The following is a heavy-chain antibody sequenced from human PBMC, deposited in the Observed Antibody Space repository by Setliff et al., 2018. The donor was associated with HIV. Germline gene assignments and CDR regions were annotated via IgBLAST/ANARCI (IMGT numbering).Heavy chain of an antibody. J-gene: IGHJ4*02. CDR2: INDRGDT. CDR3: ARGGLRQWNGF. V-gene: IGHV4-34*01. Sequence: SETLSLTCAVYGGSFTGYFWSWIRQSPGKGLEWIGEINDRGDTNYNPSLKSRVTISVVTSKNQFSLRLTSVTAADTGVYYCARGGLRQWNGFWGQGTLVTVSS. CDR1: GGSFTGYF. D-gene: IGHD3-3*01.